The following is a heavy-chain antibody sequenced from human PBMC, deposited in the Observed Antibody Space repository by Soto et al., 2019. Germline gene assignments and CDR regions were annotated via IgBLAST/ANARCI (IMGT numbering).Heavy chain of an antibody. CDR1: GGIFSTYA. D-gene: IGHD3-10*01. CDR3: ARDRDDYGSGNYYNRIDF. Sequence: QVQLVQSGAEVKKPGSSVKVSCKASGGIFSTYAISWLRQAPGQGLEWMGGIIPLFGTPNYAQRFQVRVTITAEESTSTAYMELSRLRSEDTAVYYCARDRDDYGSGNYYNRIDFWGQGTLVTVSS. CDR2: IIPLFGTP. V-gene: IGHV1-69*01. J-gene: IGHJ4*02.